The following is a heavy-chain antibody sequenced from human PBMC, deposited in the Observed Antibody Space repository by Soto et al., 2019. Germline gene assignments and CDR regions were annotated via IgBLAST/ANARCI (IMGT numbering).Heavy chain of an antibody. CDR2: IYYSGST. J-gene: IGHJ3*02. CDR3: ARDLEDGAFDI. V-gene: IGHV4-59*01. Sequence: SETLSLTCTVSGGSISSYYWSWIRQPPGKGLEWIGYIYYSGSTNYNPSLKSRVTISVDTSKNQFSLKLSSVTAADTAVYYCARDLEDGAFDIWGQGTMVTVSS. D-gene: IGHD1-1*01. CDR1: GGSISSYY.